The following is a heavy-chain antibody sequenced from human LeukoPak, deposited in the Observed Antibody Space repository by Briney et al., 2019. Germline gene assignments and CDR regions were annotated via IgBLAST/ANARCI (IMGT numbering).Heavy chain of an antibody. J-gene: IGHJ6*02. D-gene: IGHD2-2*01. V-gene: IGHV1-69*04. CDR1: GGTFSSYA. CDR2: IIPILGIA. CDR3: ARGYCSSTSCRTSLYYYYYGMDV. Sequence: SVKVSCKASGGTFSSYAISLVRQAPGQGLEWMVRIIPILGIANYAQKFQGRVTITADKSTSTAYMELSSLRSEDTAVYYCARGYCSSTSCRTSLYYYYYGMDVWGQGTTVTVSS.